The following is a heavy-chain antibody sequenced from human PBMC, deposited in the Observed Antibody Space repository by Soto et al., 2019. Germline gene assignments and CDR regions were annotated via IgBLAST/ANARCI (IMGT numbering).Heavy chain of an antibody. CDR3: ATAPGYWGSAPLDF. D-gene: IGHD7-27*01. V-gene: IGHV3-15*07. J-gene: IGHJ4*02. CDR2: IRSQSDGGTR. CDR1: GLTFSDAW. Sequence: ESGGGLVKPGGSLRLSCVASGLTFSDAWMNWLRQVPGKGPEWVARIRSQSDGGTRDYTAPVNGRFTISRDDSKSTLYLQMNSLKTDDTAIYYCATAPGYWGSAPLDFWGQGTLVTVSS.